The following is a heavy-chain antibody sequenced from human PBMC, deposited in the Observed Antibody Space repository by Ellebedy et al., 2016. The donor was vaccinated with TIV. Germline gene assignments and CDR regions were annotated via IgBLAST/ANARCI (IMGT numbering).Heavy chain of an antibody. CDR2: ISSSGSTT. CDR3: AKDLRGGVSRYFDS. J-gene: IGHJ4*02. V-gene: IGHV3-23*01. CDR1: GFTFGTYA. D-gene: IGHD2-8*02. Sequence: GESLKISCAASGFTFGTYAMSWVRQAPGKGLEWVSDISSSGSTTYYADSVKGRFTISRDSSHAILQMNSLRAEDTAVYYCAKDLRGGVSRYFDSWGQGTLVTVSS.